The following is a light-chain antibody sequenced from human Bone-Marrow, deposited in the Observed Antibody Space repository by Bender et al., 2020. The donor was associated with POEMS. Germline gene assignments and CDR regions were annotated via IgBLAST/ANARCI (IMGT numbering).Light chain of an antibody. CDR1: TSDIGGYNL. Sequence: QSALTQPASVSGSPGQSIIISCTGTTSDIGGYNLVSWYRVHPGKAPKLIIYDVTQRPSGVPDRFSASKSGNTASLTISGLQVEDETDYYCCSYSGSYTWVFGGGTKVTVL. CDR3: CSYSGSYTWV. V-gene: IGLV2-11*01. J-gene: IGLJ3*02. CDR2: DVT.